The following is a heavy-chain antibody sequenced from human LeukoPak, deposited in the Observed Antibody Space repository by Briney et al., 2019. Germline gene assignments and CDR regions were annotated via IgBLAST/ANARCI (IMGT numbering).Heavy chain of an antibody. CDR2: ISSSATYI. Sequence: GGSLRLSCAASGFTFSTYTMNWVRQAPGKGLEWVSSISSSATYIYYADSVKGRFTISRDNAKNSLYVQMNSLRAEDTAVYYCARDLVGATTFWGQGTVVPVSS. V-gene: IGHV3-21*01. CDR3: ARDLVGATTF. J-gene: IGHJ4*02. D-gene: IGHD1-26*01. CDR1: GFTFSTYT.